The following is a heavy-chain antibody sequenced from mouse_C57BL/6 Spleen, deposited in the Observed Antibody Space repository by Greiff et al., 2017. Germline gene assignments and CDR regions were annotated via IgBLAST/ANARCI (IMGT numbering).Heavy chain of an antibody. CDR2: INYDGSST. D-gene: IGHD1-1*01. V-gene: IGHV5-16*01. CDR3: ARGGYYGSGAWFAY. Sequence: EVKLMESEGGLVQPGSSMKLSCTASGFTFSDYYMAWVRQVPEKGLEWVANINYDGSSTYYLASLKSRFIISRDNAKNILYLQMSSLKSEDTATYYCARGGYYGSGAWFAYWGQGTLVTVSA. J-gene: IGHJ3*01. CDR1: GFTFSDYY.